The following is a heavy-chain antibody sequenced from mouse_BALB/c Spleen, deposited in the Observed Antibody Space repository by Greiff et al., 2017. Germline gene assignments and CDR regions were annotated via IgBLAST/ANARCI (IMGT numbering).Heavy chain of an antibody. D-gene: IGHD1-1*01. CDR2: ISYSGST. CDR1: GYSITSDYA. Sequence: VQLKESGPGLVKPSQSLSLTCTVTGYSITSDYAWNWIRQFPGNKLEWMGYISYSGSTSYNPSLKSRISITRDTSKNQFFLQLNSVTTEDTATYYCARGTTVPFAYWGQGTLVTVSA. V-gene: IGHV3-2*02. CDR3: ARGTTVPFAY. J-gene: IGHJ3*01.